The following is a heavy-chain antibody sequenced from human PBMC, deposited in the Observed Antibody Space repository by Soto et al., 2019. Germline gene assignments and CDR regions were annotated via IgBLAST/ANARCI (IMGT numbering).Heavy chain of an antibody. Sequence: PSETLSLTCTVSGGSVSSGSYYWSWIRQPPGKGLEWIGYIYYSGSTNYNPSLKSRVTISVDTSKNQFSLKLSSVTAADTAVYYCARGIAVAGTSYWFDPWGQGTLVTVAS. V-gene: IGHV4-61*01. CDR1: GGSVSSGSYY. CDR3: ARGIAVAGTSYWFDP. D-gene: IGHD6-19*01. J-gene: IGHJ5*02. CDR2: IYYSGST.